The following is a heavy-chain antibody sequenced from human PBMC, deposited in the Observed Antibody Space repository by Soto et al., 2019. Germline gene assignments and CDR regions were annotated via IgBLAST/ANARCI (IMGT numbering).Heavy chain of an antibody. J-gene: IGHJ4*02. Sequence: QVQVVESGGGVVQPGRSLRLSCGASGFTFSSYGMHWVRQAPGKGLEWVTIIWYDGSNKYYADSVKGRFTISRDNSKNTLYLQMNSLRAEDTAVYYCARGGLSAAGIDYWGQGTLVTVSS. V-gene: IGHV3-33*01. CDR1: GFTFSSYG. CDR2: IWYDGSNK. D-gene: IGHD6-13*01. CDR3: ARGGLSAAGIDY.